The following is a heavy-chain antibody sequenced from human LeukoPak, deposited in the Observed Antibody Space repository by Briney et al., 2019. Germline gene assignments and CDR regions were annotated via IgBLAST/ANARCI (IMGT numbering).Heavy chain of an antibody. Sequence: PGGSLRLSCASSGFAFSSYSMSWVRQAPGKGLEWVATIKHVVSDTFYVDSVKGRFTISRDNAKNSLYLQVNSLRGEDTAVYYCVRLGSSSAWYLDYWGQGTLVTVSS. J-gene: IGHJ4*02. CDR1: GFAFSSYS. D-gene: IGHD6-13*01. V-gene: IGHV3-7*01. CDR2: IKHVVSDT. CDR3: VRLGSSSAWYLDY.